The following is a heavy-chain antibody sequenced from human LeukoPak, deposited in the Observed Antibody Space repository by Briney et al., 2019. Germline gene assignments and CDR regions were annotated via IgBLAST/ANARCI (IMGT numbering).Heavy chain of an antibody. CDR1: GYTFISYG. V-gene: IGHV1-18*01. D-gene: IGHD1-1*01. CDR2: ISAYNGNT. J-gene: IGHJ4*02. CDR3: ARDRGATGTEY. Sequence: ASVKVSCKASGYTFISYGLSWVRQAPGQGLEWMGWISAYNGNTNYAEKLQGRVTMTTDTSTSTAYMELRSLRSDDTAVYYRARDRGATGTEYWGQGTLVTVSS.